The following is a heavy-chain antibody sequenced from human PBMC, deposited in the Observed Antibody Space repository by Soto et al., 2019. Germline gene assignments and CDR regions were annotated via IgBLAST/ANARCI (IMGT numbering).Heavy chain of an antibody. CDR2: ISYDGSNK. V-gene: IGHV3-30*18. CDR3: AKDLEIAHNWSS. Sequence: QVQLVESGGVVVQPGRSLRLSCADSGITFSSYGMHWVRQAPGKGLEWVAVISYDGSNKYYADSVKGRFTISRDNSKNTRYLQMNSLRAEATAVYYCAKDLEIAHNWSSWGQGTLVTVSS. D-gene: IGHD2-21*01. CDR1: GITFSSYG. J-gene: IGHJ5*02.